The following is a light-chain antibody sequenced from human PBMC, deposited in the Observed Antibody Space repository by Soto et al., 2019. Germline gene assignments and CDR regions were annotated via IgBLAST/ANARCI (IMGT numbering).Light chain of an antibody. J-gene: IGLJ2*01. CDR1: SSDIGGYDF. CDR3: SSHAGSNNLL. CDR2: EVT. V-gene: IGLV2-8*01. Sequence: QAVVTQPPSASGSRGQSVTISCTGTSSDIGGYDFVSWYQQHPGKAPKLLIYEVTKRPSGVPDRFSGSKSGNTASLTVSGLQAEDEADYYCSSHAGSNNLLFGGGTQLTVL.